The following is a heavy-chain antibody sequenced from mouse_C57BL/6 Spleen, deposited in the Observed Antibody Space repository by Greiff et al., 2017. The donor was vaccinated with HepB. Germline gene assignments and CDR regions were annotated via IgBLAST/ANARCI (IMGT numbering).Heavy chain of an antibody. CDR2: INPNNGGT. CDR3: ARRWDEAY. CDR1: GYTFTDYY. J-gene: IGHJ3*01. Sequence: VQLQQSGPELVKPGASVKISCKASGYTFTDYYMNWVKQSHGKSLEWIGDINPNNGGTSYNQKFKGKATLTVDKSSSTAYMELRSLTSEDSAVYYCARRWDEAYWGQGTRVTVSA. V-gene: IGHV1-26*01. D-gene: IGHD4-1*01.